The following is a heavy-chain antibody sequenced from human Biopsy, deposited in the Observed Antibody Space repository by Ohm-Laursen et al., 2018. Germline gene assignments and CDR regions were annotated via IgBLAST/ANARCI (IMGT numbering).Heavy chain of an antibody. V-gene: IGHV1-46*01. CDR3: AADGGSGSHFRFDY. Sequence: ATVKISCKASGYTFTNYYMHWVRQAPGQGLEWMGIINPSGSDATYAQKFQGRVTMTRDTSTSTAYMDLSSLRSEDTAVYYCAADGGSGSHFRFDYWGQGALVSVSS. J-gene: IGHJ4*02. CDR2: INPSGSDA. CDR1: GYTFTNYY. D-gene: IGHD3-10*01.